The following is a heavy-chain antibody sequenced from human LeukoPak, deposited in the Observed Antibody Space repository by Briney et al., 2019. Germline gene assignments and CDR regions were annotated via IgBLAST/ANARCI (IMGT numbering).Heavy chain of an antibody. CDR3: ARVGSGDPTDYYYMDV. D-gene: IGHD7-27*01. CDR2: IKEDGSGK. CDR1: GFTFSSYW. Sequence: GGSLRLSCAASGFTFSSYWISWVRQAPGKGLEWVANIKEDGSGKYYVDSVKGRFTISGDNGKNSLYLQMNSLRSDDTAVYYCARVGSGDPTDYYYMDVWGKGTTVTISS. V-gene: IGHV3-7*03. J-gene: IGHJ6*03.